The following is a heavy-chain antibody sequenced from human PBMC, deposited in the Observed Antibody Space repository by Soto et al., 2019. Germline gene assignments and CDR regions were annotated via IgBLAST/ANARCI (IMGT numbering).Heavy chain of an antibody. CDR1: GFTFSSYA. J-gene: IGHJ3*02. CDR2: ISGSGGST. CDR3: ARGENQKKYYDGSGSLLPFDI. Sequence: EVQLLESGGGLVQPGGSLRLSCAASGFTFSSYAMSWVRQAPGKGLEWVSAISGSGGSTYYADSVKGRFTISRDNSKNTLYLQMNSLRAEDTAVYYCARGENQKKYYDGSGSLLPFDIWGQGTMVTVSS. D-gene: IGHD3-10*01. V-gene: IGHV3-23*01.